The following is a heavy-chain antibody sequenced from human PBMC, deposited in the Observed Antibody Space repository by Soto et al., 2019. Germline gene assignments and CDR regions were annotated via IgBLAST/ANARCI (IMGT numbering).Heavy chain of an antibody. V-gene: IGHV4-34*01. D-gene: IGHD5-12*01. CDR1: GGSFSGYY. Sequence: SETLSLTCAVYGGSFSGYYWSWIRQPPGKGLEWIGEINHSGSTNYNPSLKSRVTISVDTSKNQFSLKLSSVTAADTAVYYCARGRGYSGYDRRSAYYYYGMDVWGQGTTVTVS. CDR3: ARGRGYSGYDRRSAYYYYGMDV. J-gene: IGHJ6*02. CDR2: INHSGST.